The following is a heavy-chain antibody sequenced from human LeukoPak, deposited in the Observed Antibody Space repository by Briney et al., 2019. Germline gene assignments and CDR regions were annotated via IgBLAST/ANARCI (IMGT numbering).Heavy chain of an antibody. CDR1: GYSFTSYW. D-gene: IGHD6-13*01. Sequence: GESLKISCKGSGYSFTSYWIGWVRQVPGKGLGWMGILYLGDSVTRYSPSFQGQVTISADKSISTAYLQWSSLKASDTAMYYCANTYSSSPLYFDYWGQGTLVTVSS. J-gene: IGHJ4*02. CDR2: LYLGDSVT. V-gene: IGHV5-51*01. CDR3: ANTYSSSPLYFDY.